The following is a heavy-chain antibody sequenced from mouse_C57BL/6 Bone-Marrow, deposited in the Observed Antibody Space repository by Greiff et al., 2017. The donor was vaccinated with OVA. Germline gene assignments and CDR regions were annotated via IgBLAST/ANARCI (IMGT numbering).Heavy chain of an antibody. CDR3: AVLGDLDY. Sequence: VQLQQSVAELVRPGASVKLSCTASGYTFTNSYMPWVKQRPGQGLEWIGGIDPANGSTKYAQKFQGKATITVDTSSNTAYLQLSSLTSEDSAVYYCAVLGDLDYWGQGTTLTVSS. CDR1: GYTFTNSY. V-gene: IGHV14-3*01. D-gene: IGHD3-3*01. J-gene: IGHJ2*01. CDR2: IDPANGST.